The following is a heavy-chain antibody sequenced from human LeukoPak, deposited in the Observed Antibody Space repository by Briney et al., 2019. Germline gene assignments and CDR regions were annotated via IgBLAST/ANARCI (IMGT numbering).Heavy chain of an antibody. V-gene: IGHV3-21*04. D-gene: IGHD2-21*01. J-gene: IGHJ4*02. CDR3: AKAPVTTCRGAYCYPFDY. CDR1: GFTFSSYN. CDR2: ISSSSDCI. Sequence: KTGGSLRLSCAASGFTFSSYNMNWVRQAPGKGLEWVSFISSSSDCIYYADSVKGRFTISRDSSKNTLFLQMNRLRPEDAAVYYCAKAPVTTCRGAYCYPFDYWGQGTLVTVSS.